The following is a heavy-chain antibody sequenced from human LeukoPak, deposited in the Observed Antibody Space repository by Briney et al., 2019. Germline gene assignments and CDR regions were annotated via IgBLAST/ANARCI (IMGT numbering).Heavy chain of an antibody. V-gene: IGHV4-59*12. Sequence: SETLSLTCTVSGGSISSYYWSWIRQPPGKGLEWIGYIYYSGSTNYSPSLKSRVTISVDTSKNQFSLKLSSVTAADTAVYYCARGPATRRQWLVQRGSFDPWGQGTLVTVSS. CDR1: GGSISSYY. CDR2: IYYSGST. D-gene: IGHD6-19*01. CDR3: ARGPATRRQWLVQRGSFDP. J-gene: IGHJ5*02.